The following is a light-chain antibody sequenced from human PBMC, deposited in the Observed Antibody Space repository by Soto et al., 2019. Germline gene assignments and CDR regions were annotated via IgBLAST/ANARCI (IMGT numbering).Light chain of an antibody. CDR2: GAS. CDR1: QSFTSN. V-gene: IGKV3-15*01. J-gene: IGKJ5*01. CDR3: QQYNDWPRT. Sequence: EIVMTQFPATLSVSPGERATLSCRASQSFTSNLAWYQQKPGQAPRLLIYGASTRETGIPDRFSGSGSGTEFTLTISSLQPEDFAVYYCQQYNDWPRTFGQGTLLEIK.